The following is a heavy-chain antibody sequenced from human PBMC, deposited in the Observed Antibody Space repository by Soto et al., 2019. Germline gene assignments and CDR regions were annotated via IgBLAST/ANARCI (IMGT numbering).Heavy chain of an antibody. Sequence: TGGSLRLSCTASGFTFGDYAMSWFRQAPGKGLEWVGFIRSKAYGGTTEYAASVKGRFTISRDDSKSIAYLQMNSLKTEDTAVYYCTRGWIVVVIPTIPFDYWGQGTLVTVSS. CDR3: TRGWIVVVIPTIPFDY. CDR2: IRSKAYGGTT. CDR1: GFTFGDYA. J-gene: IGHJ4*02. V-gene: IGHV3-49*03. D-gene: IGHD3-22*01.